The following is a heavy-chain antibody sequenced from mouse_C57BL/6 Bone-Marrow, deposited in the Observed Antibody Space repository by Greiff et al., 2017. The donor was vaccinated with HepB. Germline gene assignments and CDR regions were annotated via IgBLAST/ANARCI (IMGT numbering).Heavy chain of an antibody. CDR3: ARPAYYSNYEAMDY. V-gene: IGHV3-6*01. D-gene: IGHD2-5*01. CDR1: GYSITSGYY. CDR2: ISYDGSN. Sequence: EVQLQQSGPGLVKPSQSLSLTCSVPGYSITSGYYWNWIRQFPGNKLEWMGYISYDGSNNYNPSLKNRISITRDTSKNQFFLKLNSVTTEDTATYYCARPAYYSNYEAMDYWGQGTSVTVSS. J-gene: IGHJ4*01.